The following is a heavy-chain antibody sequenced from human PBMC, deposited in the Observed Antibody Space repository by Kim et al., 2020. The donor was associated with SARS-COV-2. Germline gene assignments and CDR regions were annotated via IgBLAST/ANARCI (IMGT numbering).Heavy chain of an antibody. J-gene: IGHJ4*02. D-gene: IGHD4-17*01. Sequence: GGSLRLSCAASGFTFSNAWMSWVRQAPGKGLEWVGRIKSKTDGGTTDYAAPVKGRFTISRDDSKNTLYLQMNSLKTEDTAVYYCTTDRMGVYGDLPVEWGQGTLVTVSS. CDR3: TTDRMGVYGDLPVE. CDR2: IKSKTDGGTT. V-gene: IGHV3-15*01. CDR1: GFTFSNAW.